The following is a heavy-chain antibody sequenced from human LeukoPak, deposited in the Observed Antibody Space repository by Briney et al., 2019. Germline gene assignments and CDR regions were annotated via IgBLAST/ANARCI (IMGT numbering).Heavy chain of an antibody. Sequence: ASVKVSCKTSGYSFIDYYIHWVRQAPGQGLEWMGWINSNSADTNYAQNFQGRVTMARDTSISTAYMELSRLRSDDTALYYCARIGISARGTNFHHWGQGTLVTVSS. CDR2: INSNSADT. J-gene: IGHJ1*01. CDR1: GYSFIDYY. D-gene: IGHD6-13*01. CDR3: ARIGISARGTNFHH. V-gene: IGHV1-2*02.